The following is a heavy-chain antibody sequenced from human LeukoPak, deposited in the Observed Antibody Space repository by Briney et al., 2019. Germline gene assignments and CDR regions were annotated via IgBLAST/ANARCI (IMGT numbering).Heavy chain of an antibody. CDR2: ISSSSTSM. J-gene: IGHJ4*02. CDR3: ARQNGAGYCYYFGS. D-gene: IGHD2-21*02. V-gene: IGHV3-48*01. Sequence: GGSLRLSCAASGFTFSSYSMNWVRQAPGKGLERVSYISSSSTSMYYADSVKGRFTISRDNARNSLYLQMNSLRAEDTAVYYCARQNGAGYCYYFGSWGQVTLVTVSS. CDR1: GFTFSSYS.